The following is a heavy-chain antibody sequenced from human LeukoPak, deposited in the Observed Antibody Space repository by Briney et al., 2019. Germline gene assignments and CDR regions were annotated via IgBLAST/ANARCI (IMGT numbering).Heavy chain of an antibody. CDR2: ISGGGGNI. CDR3: AKGMDVRGAVTEDY. V-gene: IGHV3-23*01. CDR1: GFTFRSYA. D-gene: IGHD1-14*01. Sequence: PGGSLRLSCAASGFTFRSYAMNWVRQAPGKGLKWVSAISGGGGNIYYADSVKGRFTVSRDNSKNTLYLQMNSLRAEDTAVYYCAKGMDVRGAVTEDYWGQGTLVTVSS. J-gene: IGHJ4*02.